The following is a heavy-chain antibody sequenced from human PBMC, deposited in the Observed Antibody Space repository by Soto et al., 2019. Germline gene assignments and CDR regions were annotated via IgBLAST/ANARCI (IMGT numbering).Heavy chain of an antibody. V-gene: IGHV3-23*01. J-gene: IGHJ4*02. CDR3: AKVEGYYDSSGYYLYYFDY. D-gene: IGHD3-22*01. CDR1: GFTFSSYA. CDR2: ISGSVGST. Sequence: GGSLRLSCAASGFTFSSYAMSWVRQAPGKGLEWVSAISGSVGSTYYADSVKGRFTISRDNSKNTLYLQMNSLSAEDTAVYYCAKVEGYYDSSGYYLYYFDYWGQGTLVTVSS.